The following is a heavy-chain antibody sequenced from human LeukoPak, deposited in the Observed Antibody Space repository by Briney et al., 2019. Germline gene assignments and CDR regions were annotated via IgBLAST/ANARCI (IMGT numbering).Heavy chain of an antibody. CDR1: GYSFTNYW. V-gene: IGHV5-51*01. J-gene: IGHJ4*02. CDR2: IFPGDSGT. CDR3: ARHAYLATITADFDY. D-gene: IGHD5-24*01. Sequence: GESLKISCKGSGYSFTNYWIGWVRQMPGKGLEWMGIIFPGDSGTRYSPSFQGQVTMSADKSISTAYLQWSSLKASDTAMYYCARHAYLATITADFDYWGQGTLVTASS.